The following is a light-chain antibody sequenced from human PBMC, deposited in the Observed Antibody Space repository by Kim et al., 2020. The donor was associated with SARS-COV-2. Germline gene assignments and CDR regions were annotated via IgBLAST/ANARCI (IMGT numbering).Light chain of an antibody. CDR1: INNVSYQG. J-gene: IGLJ3*02. CDR2: RNN. Sequence: TEAPHCTGNINNVSYQGADWLPPHQGHPPHLRSYRNNKRPSGISERFAASRSGNAASLTITDLQPEDEADYYCSAWDNSLGDWVFGGGTQLTVL. V-gene: IGLV10-54*04. CDR3: SAWDNSLGDWV.